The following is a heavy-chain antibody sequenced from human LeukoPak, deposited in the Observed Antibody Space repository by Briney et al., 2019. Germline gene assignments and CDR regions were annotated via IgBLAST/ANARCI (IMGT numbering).Heavy chain of an antibody. J-gene: IGHJ4*01. D-gene: IGHD3-3*01. CDR1: GYTLTELS. Sequence: ASVKVSCKVSGYTLTELSMHWVRQAPGKGLEWMGGFDPEDGETIYAQKFQGRVTMTEDTSTDTAYMELSSLRSEDTAVYYCATYRERITIFGVVSPFDYWGQGTLVTVSS. CDR2: FDPEDGET. CDR3: ATYRERITIFGVVSPFDY. V-gene: IGHV1-24*01.